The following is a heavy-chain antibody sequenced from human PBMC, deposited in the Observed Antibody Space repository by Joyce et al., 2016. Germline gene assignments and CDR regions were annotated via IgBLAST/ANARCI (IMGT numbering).Heavy chain of an antibody. Sequence: EVQLVESGGGLIQPGGSLRLSCAASGFNVSSNYNSWVRQAPGEGLKWVSVISSGGDTYYAGFVKGRFTTSRDNSKNTLYLQMNSLRAEDTAVYYCARGGLLRFLGKLYYYYGMDVWGQGTTVTVSS. J-gene: IGHJ6*02. CDR3: ARGGLLRFLGKLYYYYGMDV. D-gene: IGHD3-3*01. CDR1: GFNVSSNY. CDR2: ISSGGDT. V-gene: IGHV3-53*01.